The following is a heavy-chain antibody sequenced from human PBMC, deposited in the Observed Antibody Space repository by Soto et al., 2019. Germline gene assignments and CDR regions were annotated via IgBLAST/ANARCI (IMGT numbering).Heavy chain of an antibody. CDR3: AQSIGGAIRYYYYGMDV. CDR1: GYSFTSYW. V-gene: IGHV5-10-1*01. Sequence: HGESLKISCKGSGYSFTSYWISWVRQMPGKGLEWMGRIDPSDSYTNYSPSFQGHVTISADKSISTAYLQWSSLKASDTAMYYCAQSIGGAIRYYYYGMDVWGQGTTVTVSS. CDR2: IDPSDSYT. D-gene: IGHD1-26*01. J-gene: IGHJ6*02.